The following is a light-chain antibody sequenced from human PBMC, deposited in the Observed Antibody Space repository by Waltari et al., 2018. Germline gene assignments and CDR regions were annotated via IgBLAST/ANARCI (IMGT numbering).Light chain of an antibody. CDR1: GSDIGAFNY. J-gene: IGLJ3*02. CDR2: GVS. CDR3: TSFTRAKTWV. Sequence: QSALTQPASVSGSPRQSITIPCTGTGSDIGAFNYVSWYQQHSGKAPRLMIFGVSDRPSGISNRFSGSKSGNTASLTISGLQAEDEADYYCTSFTRAKTWVFGGGTKVTVL. V-gene: IGLV2-14*03.